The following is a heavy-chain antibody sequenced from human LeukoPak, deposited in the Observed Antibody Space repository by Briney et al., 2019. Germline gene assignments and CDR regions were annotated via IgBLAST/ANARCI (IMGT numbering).Heavy chain of an antibody. D-gene: IGHD2-8*01. CDR1: GGSISSSGYY. Sequence: SETLSLTCTVSGGSISSSGYYWSWIRQPPGKGLEWIGEINHSGSTNYNPSLKSRVTISVDTSKNQFSLKLSSVTAADTAVYYCARVYGGETDAFDIWGQGTMVTVSS. CDR2: INHSGST. J-gene: IGHJ3*02. CDR3: ARVYGGETDAFDI. V-gene: IGHV4-39*07.